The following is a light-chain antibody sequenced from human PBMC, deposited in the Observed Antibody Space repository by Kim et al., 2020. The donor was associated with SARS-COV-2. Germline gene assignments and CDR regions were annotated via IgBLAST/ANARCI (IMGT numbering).Light chain of an antibody. Sequence: GQKVTTSRSGSSSNIGNNFVSWYQQRPGNAPKVLIYENNRRPSGIPDRFSGSKSGTSANLGITGLQTGDEADYYCGTWDSSLSAAVFGGGTQLTVL. CDR2: ENN. CDR3: GTWDSSLSAAV. J-gene: IGLJ7*01. V-gene: IGLV1-51*01. CDR1: SSNIGNNF.